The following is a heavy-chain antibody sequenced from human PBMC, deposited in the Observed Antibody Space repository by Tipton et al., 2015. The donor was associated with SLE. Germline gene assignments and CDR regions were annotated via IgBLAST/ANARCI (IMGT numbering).Heavy chain of an antibody. V-gene: IGHV4-59*12. D-gene: IGHD2-21*01. CDR3: ATLAVGSDKNYYYYYMDV. Sequence: TLSLTCTVSGGSISSYYWSWIRQPPGKGLEWIGYIYYSGGTNYNPSLRSRVTISVDTSKNQFSLKLSSVTAADTAVYYCATLAVGSDKNYYYYYMDVWGKGTSVTVSS. CDR1: GGSISSYY. J-gene: IGHJ6*03. CDR2: IYYSGGT.